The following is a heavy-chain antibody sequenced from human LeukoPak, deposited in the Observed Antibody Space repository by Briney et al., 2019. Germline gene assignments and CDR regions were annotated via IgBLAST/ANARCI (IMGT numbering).Heavy chain of an antibody. J-gene: IGHJ6*03. CDR2: ISAYNGNT. CDR3: ATSPNGVELDWTSMDV. Sequence: GASVKVSCKASGYTFTSYGISWVRQAPGQGLEWMGWISAYNGNTNYAQKLQGRVTMTEDTSTDTAYMELSSLRSEDTAVYYCATSPNGVELDWTSMDVWGKGTTVTVSS. D-gene: IGHD1-7*01. CDR1: GYTFTSYG. V-gene: IGHV1-18*01.